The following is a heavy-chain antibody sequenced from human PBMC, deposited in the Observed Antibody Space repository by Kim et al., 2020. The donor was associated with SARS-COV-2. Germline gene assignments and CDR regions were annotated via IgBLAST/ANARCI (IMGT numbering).Heavy chain of an antibody. V-gene: IGHV3-30*07. Sequence: ADSVQVRFAISRDNSKNTLYLQMNSLRAEDTAVYYCARDLGRYGSGRFDYWGQGTLVTVSS. J-gene: IGHJ4*02. CDR3: ARDLGRYGSGRFDY. D-gene: IGHD3-10*01.